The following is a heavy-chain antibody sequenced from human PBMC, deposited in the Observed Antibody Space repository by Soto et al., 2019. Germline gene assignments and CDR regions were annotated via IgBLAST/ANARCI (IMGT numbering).Heavy chain of an antibody. CDR3: ARSYSAYCSSTSCYTPEPGGWFDP. J-gene: IGHJ5*02. V-gene: IGHV1-18*04. D-gene: IGHD2-2*02. CDR2: ISAYNGNT. CDR1: GYTFTSYG. Sequence: ASVKVSCKASGYTFTSYGISWVRQAPGQGLEWMGWISAYNGNTNYAQKLQGRVTMTTDTSTSTAYMELRSLRSDDTAVYYCARSYSAYCSSTSCYTPEPGGWFDPWGQRTLVTVSS.